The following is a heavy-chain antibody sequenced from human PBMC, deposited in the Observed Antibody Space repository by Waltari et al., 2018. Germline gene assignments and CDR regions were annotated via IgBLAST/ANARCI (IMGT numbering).Heavy chain of an antibody. J-gene: IGHJ2*01. V-gene: IGHV4-39*01. Sequence: KPSETLSLTCTVSGVSMDDSSYYWGWIRQPPGKGPEWIGSVYYNGNTHHNPSLKSRVTVSGDTSKNQFSLMLNSVTAADTAVYYCVRHRLAWYFDLWGRGTLVTVSS. D-gene: IGHD6-19*01. CDR2: VYYNGNT. CDR3: VRHRLAWYFDL. CDR1: GVSMDDSSYY.